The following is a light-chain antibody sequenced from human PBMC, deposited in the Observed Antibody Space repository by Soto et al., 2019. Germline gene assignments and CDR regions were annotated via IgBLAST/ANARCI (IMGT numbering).Light chain of an antibody. CDR1: SSDVGVYNY. J-gene: IGLJ2*01. Sequence: QSALTQPASVSGSPGQSITISCTGTSSDVGVYNYVSWYQQHPGKAPELIIYDVSNRPSGVSNRFSGSKSGNTASLTISGLQAEDEANYYCSSYTTSSTLVVFGGGTKLTVL. CDR2: DVS. CDR3: SSYTTSSTLVV. V-gene: IGLV2-14*01.